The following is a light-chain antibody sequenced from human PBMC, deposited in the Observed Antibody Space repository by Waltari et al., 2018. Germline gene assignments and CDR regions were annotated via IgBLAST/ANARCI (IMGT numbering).Light chain of an antibody. V-gene: IGLV1-44*01. CDR2: SND. CDR3: ATWDGRVNGVL. Sequence: QSVLTQAPSVSGTPGQRVTISCSGTNYNIGSGPVNWYQQVPGMSPKLLIYSNDQRPSGVPDRFSGSKAGTSAYLAISGLQSEDEADYYCATWDGRVNGVLFGGGTKVTVL. CDR1: NYNIGSGP. J-gene: IGLJ2*01.